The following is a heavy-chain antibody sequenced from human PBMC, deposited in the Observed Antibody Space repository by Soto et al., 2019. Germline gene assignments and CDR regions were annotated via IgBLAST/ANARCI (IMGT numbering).Heavy chain of an antibody. CDR2: ISYDGSNK. D-gene: IGHD3-16*01. Sequence: GGSLRLSCAASGFTFSSYGVHWVRQAPGKGLEWVAVISYDGSNKYYADSVKGRFTISRDNSKNTLYLQMNSLRAEDTAVYYCANPYDWVPGRPEFDIWGQGTMVTVSS. J-gene: IGHJ3*02. CDR3: ANPYDWVPGRPEFDI. CDR1: GFTFSSYG. V-gene: IGHV3-30*18.